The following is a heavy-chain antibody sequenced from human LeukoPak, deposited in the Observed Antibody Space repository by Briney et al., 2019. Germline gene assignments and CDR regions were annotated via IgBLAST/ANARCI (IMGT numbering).Heavy chain of an antibody. CDR1: GGSISSYY. J-gene: IGHJ6*03. D-gene: IGHD6-13*01. CDR2: INHSGST. Sequence: SETLSLTCTVSGGSISSYYWSWIRQPPGKGLEWIGEINHSGSTNYNPSLKSRVTISVDTSKNQFSLKLSSVTAADTAVYYCARGVSGYSSSWYPGHYYYYMDVWGKGTTVTVSS. CDR3: ARGVSGYSSSWYPGHYYYYMDV. V-gene: IGHV4-34*01.